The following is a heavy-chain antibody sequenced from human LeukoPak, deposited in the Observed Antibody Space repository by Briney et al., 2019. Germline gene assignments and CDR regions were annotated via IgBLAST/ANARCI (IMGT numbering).Heavy chain of an antibody. Sequence: ASVKVSCKASGGTVSSYAISWVRQAPGQGLEWMGRIIPILGIANYAQKFQGRVTITADKSTSTAYMELSSLRSEDTAVYYCARDRPWVGIVVTSMYYFDYWGQGTLVTVSS. D-gene: IGHD3-22*01. CDR2: IIPILGIA. V-gene: IGHV1-69*04. CDR3: ARDRPWVGIVVTSMYYFDY. J-gene: IGHJ4*02. CDR1: GGTVSSYA.